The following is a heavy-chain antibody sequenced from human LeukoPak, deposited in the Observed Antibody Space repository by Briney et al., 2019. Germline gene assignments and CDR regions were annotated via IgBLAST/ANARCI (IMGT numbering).Heavy chain of an antibody. J-gene: IGHJ5*02. Sequence: SETLSLTCTVSGGSISRYYWSWIRQPAGKGLEWIGRIYTSGSTNYNPSLMSRVTMSVDTSKNQFSLKLSSVTAADTAVYYCARDLRYYYDSSGYLDWFDPWGQGTLVTVSS. D-gene: IGHD3-22*01. V-gene: IGHV4-4*07. CDR3: ARDLRYYYDSSGYLDWFDP. CDR2: IYTSGST. CDR1: GGSISRYY.